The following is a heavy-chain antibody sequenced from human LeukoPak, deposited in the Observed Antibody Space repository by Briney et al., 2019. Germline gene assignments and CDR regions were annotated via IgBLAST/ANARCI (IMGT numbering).Heavy chain of an antibody. CDR3: ARGGGVVPASPFDY. D-gene: IGHD2-2*01. J-gene: IGHJ4*02. Sequence: PSQTLSLTCTVSGGSISSYYWSWIRQPAGKGLEWIGRIYTSGSTNYNPSLKSRVTMSVDTSKNQFSLKLSSVTAADTAVYYCARGGGVVPASPFDYWGQGTLVTVSS. V-gene: IGHV4-4*07. CDR1: GGSISSYY. CDR2: IYTSGST.